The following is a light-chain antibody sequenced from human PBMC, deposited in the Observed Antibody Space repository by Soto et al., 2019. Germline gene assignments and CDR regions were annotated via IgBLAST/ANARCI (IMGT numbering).Light chain of an antibody. Sequence: EIVLTQSPGTLSLSPGERATLSCRAGQSSSKYLAWYQQKPGQALRVLIYGTSSRATGIPDRFSGSGSGTDFTLTISRLEPEDFAVYYCQQYGNLPWTFGQGTKVEIK. CDR2: GTS. CDR3: QQYGNLPWT. CDR1: QSSSKY. V-gene: IGKV3-20*01. J-gene: IGKJ1*01.